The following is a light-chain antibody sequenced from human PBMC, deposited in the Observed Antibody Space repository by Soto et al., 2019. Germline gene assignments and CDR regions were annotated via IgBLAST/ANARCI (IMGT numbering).Light chain of an antibody. Sequence: ETVLTQSPGTLSLSPWERATLSCRASQSVSSSYLAWYQQKPGQAPRLLIYGASSRATGIPDRFSGSGSGTDFTLTISRLEPEDFAVYYCQQYGSSGTFGQGTKVDI. CDR3: QQYGSSGT. CDR2: GAS. CDR1: QSVSSSY. J-gene: IGKJ1*01. V-gene: IGKV3-20*01.